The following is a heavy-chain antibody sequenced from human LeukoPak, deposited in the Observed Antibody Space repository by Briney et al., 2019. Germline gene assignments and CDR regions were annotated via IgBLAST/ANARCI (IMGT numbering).Heavy chain of an antibody. Sequence: PGGSLRLSCAASGFTFSSYWMTWVRQAPGKGLEYVSTISSDGRRTYYTDYLKGRFTISRDNSKTTLYLQLSNLRAEDTALYYCVKDQEMSTIADYLRGDYWGQGTLVTVSS. CDR2: ISSDGRRT. CDR1: GFTFSSYW. V-gene: IGHV3-64D*06. D-gene: IGHD5/OR15-5a*01. CDR3: VKDQEMSTIADYLRGDY. J-gene: IGHJ4*02.